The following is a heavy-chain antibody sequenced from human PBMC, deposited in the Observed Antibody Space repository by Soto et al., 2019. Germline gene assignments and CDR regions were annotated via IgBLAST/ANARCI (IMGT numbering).Heavy chain of an antibody. CDR3: ASVNDICCFDWFKIPPCFDY. J-gene: IGHJ4*02. Sequence: GGSLRLSCAASGYTFSSYWMSWVRQDPGKGGEWLADIKQDGSETYYVESVKGRFTISRDNAKNSLYLQMNSLSAEDTAVYFCASVNDICCFDWFKIPPCFDYWGQGTLVTVSS. CDR1: GYTFSSYW. CDR2: IKQDGSET. V-gene: IGHV3-7*03. D-gene: IGHD3-9*01.